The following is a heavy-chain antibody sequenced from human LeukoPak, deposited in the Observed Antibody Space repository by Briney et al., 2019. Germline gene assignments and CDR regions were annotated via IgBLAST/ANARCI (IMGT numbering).Heavy chain of an antibody. CDR1: GFTFSSYG. J-gene: IGHJ4*02. Sequence: GGSLRLSCAASGFTFSSYGMHWVRQAPGKGLEWVAFIRYDGSNKYYADSVKGRFTISRDNSKNTLYLQMNSLRAEDTAVYYCAKEMLWFGDGGGYFDYWGQGTLVTVSS. CDR3: AKEMLWFGDGGGYFDY. V-gene: IGHV3-30*02. D-gene: IGHD3-10*01. CDR2: IRYDGSNK.